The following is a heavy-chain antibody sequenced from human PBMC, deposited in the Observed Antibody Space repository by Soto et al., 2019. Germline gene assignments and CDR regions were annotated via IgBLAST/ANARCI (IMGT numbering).Heavy chain of an antibody. D-gene: IGHD2-21*02. CDR3: ARSIVVVTAADY. CDR2: INAGNGNT. V-gene: IGHV1-3*01. CDR1: GYTFTSYA. Sequence: QVQLVQSGAEVKKPGASVKVSCKASGYTFTSYAMHWVRQAPGQRLEWMGWINAGNGNTKYSQKFQVRVTITRDTSASTAYMELSSLRSEDTAVYYCARSIVVVTAADYWGQGTLVTFSS. J-gene: IGHJ4*02.